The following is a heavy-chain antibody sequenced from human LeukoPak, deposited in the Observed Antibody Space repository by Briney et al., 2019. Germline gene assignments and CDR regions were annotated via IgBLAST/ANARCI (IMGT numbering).Heavy chain of an antibody. D-gene: IGHD2-2*01. CDR1: GFTFSHYA. Sequence: GSLILSCAASGFTFSHYAMSWVRQAPGKGLEWVSGISGSGGSTYYADSVRGRFTISRDNSKDTLYLQVSSLRAEDTAVYYCAKGVYSTSWWSVDYWGQGTLVTVSS. CDR2: ISGSGGST. V-gene: IGHV3-23*01. CDR3: AKGVYSTSWWSVDY. J-gene: IGHJ4*02.